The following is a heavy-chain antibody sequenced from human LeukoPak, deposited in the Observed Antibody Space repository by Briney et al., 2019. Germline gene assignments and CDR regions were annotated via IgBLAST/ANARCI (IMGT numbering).Heavy chain of an antibody. CDR3: AKSLDVDIVATIIPSGGDDAFDI. CDR1: GGTFSSYA. J-gene: IGHJ3*02. V-gene: IGHV1-69*05. CDR2: IIPIFDTA. Sequence: GASVNVSCKASGGTFSSYAISWVRQAPGQGHEWMGGIIPIFDTANYAQKFQGRVTITTDESTSTAYMELSSLRSEDTAVYYCAKSLDVDIVATIIPSGGDDAFDIWGQGTMVTVSS. D-gene: IGHD5-12*01.